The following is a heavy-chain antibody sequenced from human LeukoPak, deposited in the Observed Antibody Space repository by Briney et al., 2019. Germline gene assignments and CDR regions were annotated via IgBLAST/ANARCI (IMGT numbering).Heavy chain of an antibody. J-gene: IGHJ5*02. Sequence: SETLSLTCTVSGGSISSYYWSWIRQPPGKGLEWIGYIYYSGSTNYNPSLKSRVTISVGTSKNQFSLKLSSVTAADTAVYYCARDYLYGGNPTWGQGTLVTVSS. CDR1: GGSISSYY. D-gene: IGHD4-23*01. V-gene: IGHV4-59*01. CDR2: IYYSGST. CDR3: ARDYLYGGNPT.